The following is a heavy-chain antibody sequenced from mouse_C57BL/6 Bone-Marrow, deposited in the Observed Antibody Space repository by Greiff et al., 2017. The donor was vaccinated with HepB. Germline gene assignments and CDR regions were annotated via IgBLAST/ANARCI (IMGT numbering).Heavy chain of an antibody. CDR3: AIGLGRHY. V-gene: IGHV1-74*01. D-gene: IGHD4-1*01. CDR1: GYTFTSYW. Sequence: VQLQQPGAELVKPGASVKVSCKASGYTFTSYWMHWVKQRPGQGLEWIGRIHPSGSDTNYNQKFKGKATLTVDKSSSTAYMQLSSLTAEDSAVYYCAIGLGRHYWGQGTTLTVSS. J-gene: IGHJ2*01. CDR2: IHPSGSDT.